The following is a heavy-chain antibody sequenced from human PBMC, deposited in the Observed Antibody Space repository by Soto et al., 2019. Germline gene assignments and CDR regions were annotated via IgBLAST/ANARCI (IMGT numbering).Heavy chain of an antibody. V-gene: IGHV3-23*01. CDR1: GFTFSTYA. Sequence: EVQLLESGGNLVQPGGSLRLSCATSGFTFSTYAMSCVRQAPGKGLDWVSSIHSSGVTYYADFVKGRFTSPRDNSKNTLYLPLNSLRAEEKAIYSCAKNYPFDSWGKGTRVTVSS. CDR3: AKNYPFDS. D-gene: IGHD3-10*01. CDR2: IHSSGVT. J-gene: IGHJ4*02.